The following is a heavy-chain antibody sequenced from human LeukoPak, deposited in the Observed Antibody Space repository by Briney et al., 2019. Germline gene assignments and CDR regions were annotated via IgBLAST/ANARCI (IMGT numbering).Heavy chain of an antibody. CDR2: MSYDGHIT. CDR3: AKVQLERRELLPNFDH. D-gene: IGHD1-1*01. V-gene: IGHV3-30*18. J-gene: IGHJ4*02. CDR1: GFTFSSYG. Sequence: PGGSLRLSCAASGFTFSSYGMHWVRQAPGKGLEWVAVMSYDGHITYYADSLKGRFTISRDNSKNTLYLQMNSLRVEDTAVHYCAKVQLERRELLPNFDHWGQGTLVTVSS.